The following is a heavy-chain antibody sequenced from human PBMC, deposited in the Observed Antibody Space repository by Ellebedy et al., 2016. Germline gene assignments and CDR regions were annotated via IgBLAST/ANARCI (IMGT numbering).Heavy chain of an antibody. V-gene: IGHV3-33*08. CDR3: ARGVPIGQLGRGGFDY. Sequence: GESLKISCAASGFTFSSYGMHWVRQAPGKGLEWVAVIWYDGSNKYYADSVKGRFTISRDNSKNTLYLQMNSLRAEDTAVYYCARGVPIGQLGRGGFDYWGQGTLVTVSS. CDR1: GFTFSSYG. D-gene: IGHD6-13*01. CDR2: IWYDGSNK. J-gene: IGHJ4*02.